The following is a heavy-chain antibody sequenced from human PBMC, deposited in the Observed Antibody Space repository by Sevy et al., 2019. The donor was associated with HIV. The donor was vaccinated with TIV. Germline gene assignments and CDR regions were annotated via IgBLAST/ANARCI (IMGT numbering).Heavy chain of an antibody. D-gene: IGHD1-7*01. CDR3: AKDGESFITGTALNYFDY. J-gene: IGHJ4*02. CDR2: ISGSGGST. Sequence: GGSLRLSCAASGFTFSSYAMSWVRQAPGKGLEWVSAISGSGGSTYYADSVKGRYTISRDNSENTLYLQMNSLRAEDTAIYYCAKDGESFITGTALNYFDYWVQGTLVTVSS. CDR1: GFTFSSYA. V-gene: IGHV3-23*01.